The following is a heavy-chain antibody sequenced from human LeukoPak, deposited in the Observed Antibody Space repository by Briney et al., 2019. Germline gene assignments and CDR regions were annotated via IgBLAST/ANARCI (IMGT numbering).Heavy chain of an antibody. CDR1: GYTFTSLD. CDR2: MNPNWGYT. J-gene: IGHJ4*02. Sequence: ASVKVSCKSSGYTFTSLDINWVRQAPGQGLEWMGWMNPNWGYTGYAQKFQARVTITRDTSIDTAYMELSSLRSDDTAVYYCARGITQGFDHWGQGTLVTVSS. CDR3: ARGITQGFDH. D-gene: IGHD1-20*01. V-gene: IGHV1-8*01.